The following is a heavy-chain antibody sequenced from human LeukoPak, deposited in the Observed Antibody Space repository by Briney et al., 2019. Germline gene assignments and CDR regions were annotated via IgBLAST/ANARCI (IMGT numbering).Heavy chain of an antibody. D-gene: IGHD3-22*01. CDR2: ITGSSNHA. CDR1: GFAFSRYG. V-gene: IGHV3-21*01. J-gene: IGHJ4*02. CDR3: ARDMRFYDSRGYYYFLDY. Sequence: GGSLRLSCAASGFAFSRYGMTWVRQAPGKGLEWASSITGSSNHAYYADSLKGRFTISRDNAKSSLYLQMNSLRVEDTAVYYCARDMRFYDSRGYYYFLDYWGQGTLVTVSS.